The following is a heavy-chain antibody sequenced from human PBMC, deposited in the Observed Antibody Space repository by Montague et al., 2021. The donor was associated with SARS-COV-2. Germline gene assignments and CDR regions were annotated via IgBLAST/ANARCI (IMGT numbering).Heavy chain of an antibody. V-gene: IGHV3-30-3*01. J-gene: IGHJ6*02. CDR1: GFTFSSYA. Sequence: SLRLSCAASGFTFSSYAMHWVRQAPGKGLEWVAVISYDGSNKYYADSVKGRFTISRDNSKNTLYLQMNSLRAEDTAVYYCARELSPYYYGMDVWGQGTTVTVSS. CDR3: ARELSPYYYGMDV. CDR2: ISYDGSNK. D-gene: IGHD3-16*02.